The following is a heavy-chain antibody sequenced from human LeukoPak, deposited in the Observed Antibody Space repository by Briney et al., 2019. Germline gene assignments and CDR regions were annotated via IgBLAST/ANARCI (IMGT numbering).Heavy chain of an antibody. CDR1: GDSVSRSDSY. CDR2: IYYSGRT. D-gene: IGHD3-22*01. J-gene: IGHJ1*01. V-gene: IGHV4-39*01. CDR3: ARRRYYDGSGYLE. Sequence: SETLSLTCSVSGDSVSRSDSYWDWIRQPPGKGLEWIGTIYYSGRTYYSPSLKSRVTMSVDPSNNQFSLNLRPVTAADTAVYYCARRRYYDGSGYLEWGQGTLLSVSS.